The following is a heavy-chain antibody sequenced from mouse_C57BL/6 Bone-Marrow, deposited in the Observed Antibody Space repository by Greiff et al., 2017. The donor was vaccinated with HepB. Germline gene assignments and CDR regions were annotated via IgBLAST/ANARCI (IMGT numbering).Heavy chain of an antibody. CDR1: GFNIKDDY. J-gene: IGHJ3*01. V-gene: IGHV14-4*01. D-gene: IGHD4-1*02. Sequence: VQLQQSGAELVRPGASVKLSCTASGFNIKDDYMHLVEQRPEQGLEWIGWIDPENGDTEYVSKFQGKVTITADTSSNKAYLQHSSLTSEDTAVYYCTKCQLAYWGPGTLVTVSA. CDR3: TKCQLAY. CDR2: IDPENGDT.